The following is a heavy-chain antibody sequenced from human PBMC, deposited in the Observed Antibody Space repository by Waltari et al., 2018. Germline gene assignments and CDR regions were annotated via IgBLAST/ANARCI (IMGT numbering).Heavy chain of an antibody. J-gene: IGHJ4*02. CDR1: GYIFTDNY. CDR2: LNPKSGGT. CDR3: ARVGATKTDY. Sequence: QVQLVQSGAEVKKPGASVKVSCKASGYIFTDNYMHWVRQAPGHGLEWMGRLNPKSGGTNYAQKFQGRVTMTRDTSISTAYMELSRLRSDDTAVYYCARVGATKTDYWGQGTLVTVSS. V-gene: IGHV1-2*06. D-gene: IGHD1-26*01.